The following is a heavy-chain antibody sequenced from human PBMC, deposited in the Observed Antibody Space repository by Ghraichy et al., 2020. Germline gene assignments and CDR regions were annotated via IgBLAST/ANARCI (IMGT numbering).Heavy chain of an antibody. Sequence: ASVKVSCQASGYTFTAVYLHWLRQAPGQGFEWMGWINPDNGDSLSAQKFQGRLTMTRDTSTSTTYMELSRLGSDDTAFYYCARGPATGDFDFWGQGTLVTVSP. V-gene: IGHV1-2*02. D-gene: IGHD3-10*01. J-gene: IGHJ4*02. CDR3: ARGPATGDFDF. CDR2: INPDNGDS. CDR1: GYTFTAVY.